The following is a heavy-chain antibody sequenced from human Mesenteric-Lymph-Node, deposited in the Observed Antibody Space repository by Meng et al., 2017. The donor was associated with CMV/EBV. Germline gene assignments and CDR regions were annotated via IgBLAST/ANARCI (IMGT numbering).Heavy chain of an antibody. CDR1: GGSFSGYY. CDR3: ARNSGYCDY. Sequence: LSLTCAVYGGSFSGYYGSWIRQPPGKGLEWIGEINHSGSTNYNPSLKSRVTISVDTSKNQFSLKLSSVTAADTAVYYCARNSGYCDYWGQGTLVTVSS. D-gene: IGHD3-22*01. V-gene: IGHV4-34*01. J-gene: IGHJ4*02. CDR2: INHSGST.